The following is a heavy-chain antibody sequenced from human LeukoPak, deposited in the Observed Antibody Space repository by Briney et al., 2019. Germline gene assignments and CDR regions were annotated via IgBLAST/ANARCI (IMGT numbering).Heavy chain of an antibody. V-gene: IGHV1-18*01. CDR2: ISAYNGNT. CDR1: GYTFTSYG. J-gene: IGHJ4*02. Sequence: ASVKVSCKASGYTFTSYGISWVRQAPGQGLEWVGWISAYNGNTNYAQKFQGRVTMTTDTTTTTAYMELKSLSSDDTAVYYCARADNRIVAVTSDTFDYWGQGTLVTVSS. D-gene: IGHD2-21*02. CDR3: ARADNRIVAVTSDTFDY.